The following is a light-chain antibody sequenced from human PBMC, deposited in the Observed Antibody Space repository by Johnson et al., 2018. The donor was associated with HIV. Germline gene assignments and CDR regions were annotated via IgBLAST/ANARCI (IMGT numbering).Light chain of an antibody. V-gene: IGLV1-51*02. CDR3: GTWDSSLGAWF. CDR1: SSNIGNNY. CDR2: ENN. Sequence: QSVLTQPPSVSAAPGQKVTISCSGSSSNIGNNYVSWYQQLPGTAPKLLIYENNKRPSGIPDRFSGSKSGTSATLGITGLQTGDEADYYCGTWDSSLGAWFFGTGTKVTVL. J-gene: IGLJ1*01.